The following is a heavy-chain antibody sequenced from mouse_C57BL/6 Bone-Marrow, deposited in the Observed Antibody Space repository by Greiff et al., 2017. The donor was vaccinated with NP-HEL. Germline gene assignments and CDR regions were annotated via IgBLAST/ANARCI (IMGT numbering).Heavy chain of an antibody. Sequence: QVQLQQSGAELAKPGASVKLSCKASGYTFTSYWMHWVKQRPGQGLEWIGYINPSSGYTKYNQKFKDKATLTSDKSSSTAYMQLSSLTNEDSAVYYCARRGYGSLYYFDCWGQGTTLTVSS. CDR1: GYTFTSYW. V-gene: IGHV1-7*01. CDR3: ARRGYGSLYYFDC. J-gene: IGHJ2*01. CDR2: INPSSGYT. D-gene: IGHD1-1*01.